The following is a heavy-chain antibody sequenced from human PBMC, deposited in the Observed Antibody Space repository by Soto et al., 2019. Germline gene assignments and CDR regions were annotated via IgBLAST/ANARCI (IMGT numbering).Heavy chain of an antibody. CDR2: IYYSGST. Sequence: PSETLSLTCTVSGVSISSYYWSWIRQPPGKGLEWIGYIYYSGSTNYNPSLKSRVTISVDTSKNQFSLKLSSVTAADTAVYYCAREIYDILTGYPTYYFDYWGQGTLVTVSS. J-gene: IGHJ4*02. CDR1: GVSISSYY. CDR3: AREIYDILTGYPTYYFDY. D-gene: IGHD3-9*01. V-gene: IGHV4-59*01.